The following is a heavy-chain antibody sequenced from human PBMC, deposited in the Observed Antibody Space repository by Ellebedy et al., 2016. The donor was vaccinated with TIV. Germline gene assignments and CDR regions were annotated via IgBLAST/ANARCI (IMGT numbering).Heavy chain of an antibody. J-gene: IGHJ4*02. D-gene: IGHD3-10*01. CDR3: ARVATMVRGVIFDY. V-gene: IGHV4-30-4*01. CDR1: GGSISSGDYY. CDR2: IYYSGST. Sequence: LRLSXTVSGGSISSGDYYWSWIRQPPGKGLEWIGYIYYSGSTYYNPSLKSRVTISVDTSKNQFSLKLSSVTAADTAVYYCARVATMVRGVIFDYWGQGTLVTVSS.